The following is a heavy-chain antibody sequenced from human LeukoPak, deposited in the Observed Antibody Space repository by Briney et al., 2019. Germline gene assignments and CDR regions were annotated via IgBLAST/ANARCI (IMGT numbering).Heavy chain of an antibody. CDR3: AKGEDWNLPYYFDY. CDR2: ISESGDVT. Sequence: GGSLRLSCEASGFTFSNYPMSWVRQAPGRGLEWVSVISESGDVTHYADAMKGRFTISRDNAKNTLNLQMNSLRAEDTAVYYCAKGEDWNLPYYFDYWGQGTLVTVSS. J-gene: IGHJ4*02. CDR1: GFTFSNYP. V-gene: IGHV3-23*01. D-gene: IGHD1-1*01.